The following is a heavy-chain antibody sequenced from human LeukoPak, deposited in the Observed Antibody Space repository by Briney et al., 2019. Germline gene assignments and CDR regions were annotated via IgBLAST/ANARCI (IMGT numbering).Heavy chain of an antibody. CDR3: ARDRYYYDSSGYYRSGRAFDI. CDR2: ISSSGNYI. V-gene: IGHV3-21*01. J-gene: IGHJ4*02. Sequence: GGSLRLSCAASGFTFTTYTMNWVRQAPGKGPEWVSSISSSGNYIYYADSVKGRFTISRDNAKNSLYLQMNSLRAEDTAVYYCARDRYYYDSSGYYRSGRAFDIWGQGTLVTVSS. D-gene: IGHD3-22*01. CDR1: GFTFTTYT.